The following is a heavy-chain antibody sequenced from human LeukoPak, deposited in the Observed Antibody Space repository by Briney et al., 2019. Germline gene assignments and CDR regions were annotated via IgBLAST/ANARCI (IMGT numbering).Heavy chain of an antibody. V-gene: IGHV3-21*04. CDR1: GFTFSSYS. Sequence: GGSLRLSCAASGFTFSSYSMNWVRQAPGKGLEWVSSISSSSSYIYYADSVKGRFTISRDNAKNSLYLQMNSLRAEDTALYYCAKVGGYRSGWAPVYWYFDLWGRGTLVTVSS. CDR2: ISSSSSYI. CDR3: AKVGGYRSGWAPVYWYFDL. D-gene: IGHD6-19*01. J-gene: IGHJ2*01.